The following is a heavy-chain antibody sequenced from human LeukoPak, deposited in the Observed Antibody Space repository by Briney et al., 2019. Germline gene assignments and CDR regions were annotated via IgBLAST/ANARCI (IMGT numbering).Heavy chain of an antibody. CDR1: GFTFSSYE. V-gene: IGHV3-48*03. D-gene: IGHD3-9*01. CDR2: ISSSGSTI. J-gene: IGHJ4*02. Sequence: GGSLRLSCAASGFTFSSYEMNWVRQAPGKGLEWVSYISSSGSTIYHADSVKGRFTTSRDNAKNSLYLQMNSLRAEDTAVYYCARLGLRATGYFDYWGQGTLVTVSS. CDR3: ARLGLRATGYFDY.